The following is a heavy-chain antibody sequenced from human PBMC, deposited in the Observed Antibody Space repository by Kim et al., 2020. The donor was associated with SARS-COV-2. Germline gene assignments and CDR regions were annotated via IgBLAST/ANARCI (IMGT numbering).Heavy chain of an antibody. D-gene: IGHD2-8*02. CDR2: INPSGRTV. Sequence: GGSLRLSCVGSGFSFSGYDMSWVRQAPGKGLEWISYINPSGRTVNYADSVKGRFTISRDNAKNSLYLQMNSLTVDDTAVYYCARVRITYWYIDAWGQGSL. J-gene: IGHJ4*02. V-gene: IGHV3-48*03. CDR1: GFSFSGYD. CDR3: ARVRITYWYIDA.